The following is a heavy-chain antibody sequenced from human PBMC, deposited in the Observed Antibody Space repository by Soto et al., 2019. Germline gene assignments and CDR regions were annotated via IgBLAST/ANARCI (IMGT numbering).Heavy chain of an antibody. V-gene: IGHV1-69*12. CDR2: IIPIFGTA. Sequence: QVQLVQSGAEVKKPGSSVKVSCKASGGTFSSYAISWVRQAPGQGLEWMGGIIPIFGTANYAQKFQGRVTTTADESTSTAYMELSSLRAEDTGVYYCAREDYGDYVGAGFFDFWGQGTLVTVSS. J-gene: IGHJ4*02. D-gene: IGHD4-17*01. CDR3: AREDYGDYVGAGFFDF. CDR1: GGTFSSYA.